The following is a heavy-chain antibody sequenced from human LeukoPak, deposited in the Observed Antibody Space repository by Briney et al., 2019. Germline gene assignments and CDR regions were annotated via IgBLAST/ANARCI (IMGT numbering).Heavy chain of an antibody. CDR1: GFTFSNAW. V-gene: IGHV3-30-3*01. D-gene: IGHD3-10*01. J-gene: IGHJ4*02. CDR2: ISYDGSNK. CDR3: ASYYGSGSYYNGPIDY. Sequence: GGSLRLSCAASGFTFSNAWMSWVRQAPGKGLEWVAVISYDGSNKYYADSVKGRFTISRDNSKNTLYLQMNSLRAEDTAVYYCASYYGSGSYYNGPIDYWGQGTLVTVSS.